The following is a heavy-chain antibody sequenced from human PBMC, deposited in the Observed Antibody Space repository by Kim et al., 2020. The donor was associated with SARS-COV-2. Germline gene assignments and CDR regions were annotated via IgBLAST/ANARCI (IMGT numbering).Heavy chain of an antibody. CDR1: GFTFSSHA. CDR2: ISYDGSDK. D-gene: IGHD1-26*01. J-gene: IGHJ1*01. Sequence: GGSLRLSCAASGFTFSSHAMHWVRQAPGKGLEWVAVISYDGSDKYYADSVKGRFTISRDNSKNTLYLQMNSLRAEDTAVYYCARGALGGEYFHHWGQGTL. CDR3: ARGALGGEYFHH. V-gene: IGHV3-30*04.